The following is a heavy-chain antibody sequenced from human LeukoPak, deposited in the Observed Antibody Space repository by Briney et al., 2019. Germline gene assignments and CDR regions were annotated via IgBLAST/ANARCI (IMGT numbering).Heavy chain of an antibody. CDR2: IYYNGDT. V-gene: IGHV4-59*01. J-gene: IGHJ5*02. D-gene: IGHD4/OR15-4a*01. CDR3: VRGPYGASISNWFDP. CDR1: GDSITGYS. Sequence: PSETLSLTCSVSGDSITGYSWSLIRQTPGKGLEWIGYIYYNGDTHYNPSLNSRLSISVDTPNNQFSLNLRSVTAADTAVYYCVRGPYGASISNWFDPWGQGLLVTVSS.